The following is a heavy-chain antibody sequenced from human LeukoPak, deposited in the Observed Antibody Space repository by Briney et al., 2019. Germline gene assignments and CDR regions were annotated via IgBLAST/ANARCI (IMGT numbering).Heavy chain of an antibody. CDR3: ARDPPHSSGWYGGDY. V-gene: IGHV3-21*01. D-gene: IGHD6-19*01. CDR2: ISSSSSYI. J-gene: IGHJ4*02. Sequence: GGSLRLSCAASGFTFSTYSMNWVRQAPGKGLEWVSSISSSSSYIYYADSVKGRFTISRDNSKNTLYLQMNSLRAEDTAVYYCARDPPHSSGWYGGDYWGQGTLVTVSS. CDR1: GFTFSTYS.